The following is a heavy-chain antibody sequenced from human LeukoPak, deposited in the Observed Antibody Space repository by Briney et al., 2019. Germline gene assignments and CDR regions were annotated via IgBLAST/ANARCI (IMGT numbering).Heavy chain of an antibody. CDR3: ARAKTSGSYLYDY. J-gene: IGHJ4*02. V-gene: IGHV3-21*01. CDR2: ISTSSTYI. Sequence: GGSQRLSCAASGFTFSKYSMNWVRQAPGKGLEWVSSISTSSTYIYYADSMKGRFTVSRDNAKKSLYLQMSSLRAEDTAVYYCARAKTSGSYLYDYWGQGTLVTVSS. D-gene: IGHD1-26*01. CDR1: GFTFSKYS.